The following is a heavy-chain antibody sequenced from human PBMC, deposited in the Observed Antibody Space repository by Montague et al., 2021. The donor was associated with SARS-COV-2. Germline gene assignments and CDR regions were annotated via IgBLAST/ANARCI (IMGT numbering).Heavy chain of an antibody. CDR3: ARESRITMLVVVITSAFDI. CDR2: ISSSGGTT. V-gene: IGHV3-48*03. D-gene: IGHD3-22*01. CDR1: GFTFSSYE. J-gene: IGHJ3*02. Sequence: SLRLSCAASGFTFSSYEMNWVRQAPGEGLEWVSYISSSGGTTFYADSVRGRFTISRDNAKNSLYLQMNSLRAEDTAVYYCARESRITMLVVVITSAFDIWGQGTMVTVSS.